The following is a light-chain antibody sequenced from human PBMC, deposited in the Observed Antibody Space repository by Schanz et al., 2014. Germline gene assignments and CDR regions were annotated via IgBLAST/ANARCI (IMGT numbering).Light chain of an antibody. J-gene: IGKJ2*01. CDR3: QQYNSYPYT. V-gene: IGKV1-5*01. CDR1: QNIGNW. Sequence: DIQVTQSPSTLSASVGDTVTITCRASQNIGNWLAWYQQKSGLAPKVLIFDAFTLKSGVPSRFSGSSSGTEFTLTISSLQPDDSATYYCQQYNSYPYTFGQGTKLEIK. CDR2: DAF.